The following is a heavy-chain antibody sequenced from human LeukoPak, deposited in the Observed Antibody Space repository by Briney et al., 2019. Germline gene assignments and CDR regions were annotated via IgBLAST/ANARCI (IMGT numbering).Heavy chain of an antibody. J-gene: IGHJ4*02. CDR2: IYASGST. CDR1: GGSISSGGNY. V-gene: IGHV4-61*02. Sequence: KASETLSLTCAVSGGSISSGGNYWSWIRQPAGKGLEYIGRIYASGSTNYNPSLKSRVTISVDTSKNQFSLKLSSVTAADTAVYYCARSSRNQPQWTDYGSGSYYYFDYWGQGTLVTVSS. CDR3: ARSSRNQPQWTDYGSGSYYYFDY. D-gene: IGHD3-10*01.